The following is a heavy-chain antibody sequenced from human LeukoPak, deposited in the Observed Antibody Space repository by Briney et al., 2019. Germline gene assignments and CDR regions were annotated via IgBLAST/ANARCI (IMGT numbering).Heavy chain of an antibody. CDR1: GGTFSSYA. Sequence: ASVKVSCKASGGTFSSYAISWVRQAPGQGLEWMGGIIPIFGTANYAQKFQGRVTITADESTSTAYMELSSLRSEDTAVYSCASCVLQFSYYYYYYMDVWGKGTTVTVSS. CDR2: IIPIFGTA. V-gene: IGHV1-69*13. D-gene: IGHD3-3*01. CDR3: ASCVLQFSYYYYYYMDV. J-gene: IGHJ6*03.